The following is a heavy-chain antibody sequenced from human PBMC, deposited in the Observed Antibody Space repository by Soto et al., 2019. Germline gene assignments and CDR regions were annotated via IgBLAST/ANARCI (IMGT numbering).Heavy chain of an antibody. CDR1: GYTFTNYA. CDR3: ARCYCSVGSCYACWHFDL. V-gene: IGHV1-18*01. J-gene: IGHJ2*01. Sequence: QVQLVQSGAEVKKPGASVKVSCQASGYTFTNYAISWVRQAPGQGLEWMGWISASTRNTDQAQNFQGRVTMTIDTSTNTAHVELRGLRSDDTAVYYCARCYCSVGSCYACWHFDLWGRGTLVTVSS. CDR2: ISASTRNT. D-gene: IGHD2-15*01.